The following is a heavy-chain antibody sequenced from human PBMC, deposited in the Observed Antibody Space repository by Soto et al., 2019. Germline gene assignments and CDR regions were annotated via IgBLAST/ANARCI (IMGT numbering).Heavy chain of an antibody. Sequence: PSETLSLTCAVSGGSFSGYYWSWIRQPPGKGLEWIGEINHSGSTNYNPSLKSRVTISVDTSKNQFSLKLSSVTAADTAVYYCARGRLLWFGELLPYYYMDVWGKGTTVTVSS. D-gene: IGHD3-10*01. J-gene: IGHJ6*03. V-gene: IGHV4-34*01. CDR2: INHSGST. CDR3: ARGRLLWFGELLPYYYMDV. CDR1: GGSFSGYY.